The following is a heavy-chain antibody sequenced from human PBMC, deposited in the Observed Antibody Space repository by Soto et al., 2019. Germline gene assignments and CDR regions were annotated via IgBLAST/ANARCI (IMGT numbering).Heavy chain of an antibody. CDR1: GYTLTSYG. J-gene: IGHJ4*02. D-gene: IGHD2-21*01. V-gene: IGHV1-18*01. CDR3: ARYRERDWEDLAY. CDR2: ISAYNGNT. Sequence: APVKVSCKASGYTLTSYGISWARQAPGQGLEWMGWISAYNGNTNYAQKLQGRVTMTTDTSTSTAYMELRSLRSDDTVVYYCARYRERDWEDLAYWGQGTLVPVSS.